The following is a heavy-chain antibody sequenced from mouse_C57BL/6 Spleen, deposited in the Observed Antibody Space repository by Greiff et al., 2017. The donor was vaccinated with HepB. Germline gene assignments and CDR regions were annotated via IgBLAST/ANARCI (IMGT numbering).Heavy chain of an antibody. D-gene: IGHD1-1*01. CDR3: ARGATVVSYFDY. CDR2: ISSGSSTI. Sequence: DVKLVESGGGLVKPGGSLKLSCAASGFTFSDYGMHWVRQAPEKGLEWVAYISSGSSTIYYADTVKGRSTISRDNATNTLFLQLISLRSEDTAMYYCARGATVVSYFDYWGQGTTLTVSS. J-gene: IGHJ2*01. CDR1: GFTFSDYG. V-gene: IGHV5-17*01.